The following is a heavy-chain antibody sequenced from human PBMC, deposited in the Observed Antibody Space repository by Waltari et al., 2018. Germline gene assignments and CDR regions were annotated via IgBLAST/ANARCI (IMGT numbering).Heavy chain of an antibody. CDR1: GFTFSTYN. CDR2: ISSSTTT. CDR3: ARGRDGYIQDVFDI. Sequence: EVQLVESGGGMVQPGESLRLSCAASGFTFSTYNMNWVRQAPGKGLEWGSYISSSTTTYYADDVKGRFTISRDNAKNSLYLQMNSLRAEDTALYYCARGRDGYIQDVFDIWGQGTMVSVSS. D-gene: IGHD5-12*01. J-gene: IGHJ3*02. V-gene: IGHV3-48*01.